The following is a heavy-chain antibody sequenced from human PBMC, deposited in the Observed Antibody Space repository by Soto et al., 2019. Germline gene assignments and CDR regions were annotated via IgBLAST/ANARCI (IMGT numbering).Heavy chain of an antibody. V-gene: IGHV1-3*01. CDR3: ARGYYDFWRGYYRTYPFDY. Sequence: ASVKVSCKASGYTFTSYATHWVRQAPGQRLEWMGWINAGNGNTKYSQKFQGRVTITRDTSASTAYMELSSLRSEDTAVYYCARGYYDFWRGYYRTYPFDYWGQGTLVTVSS. CDR2: INAGNGNT. D-gene: IGHD3-3*01. CDR1: GYTFTSYA. J-gene: IGHJ4*02.